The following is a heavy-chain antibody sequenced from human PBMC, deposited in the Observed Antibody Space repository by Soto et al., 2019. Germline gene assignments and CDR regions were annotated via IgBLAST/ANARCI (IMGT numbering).Heavy chain of an antibody. V-gene: IGHV4-31*03. CDR2: IYYSGST. CDR1: GGSISSGGYY. Sequence: PSETLSLTCTVSGGSISSGGYYWSWIRQHPGKGLEWIGYIYYSGSTYYNPSLKSRVTISVDTSKNQFSLKLSSVTAADTAVYYCARGAAVVTHKWFDPWGQGTLVTSPQ. CDR3: ARGAAVVTHKWFDP. D-gene: IGHD2-21*02. J-gene: IGHJ5*02.